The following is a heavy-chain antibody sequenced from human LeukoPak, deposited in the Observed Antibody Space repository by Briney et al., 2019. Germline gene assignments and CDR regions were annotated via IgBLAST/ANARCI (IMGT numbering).Heavy chain of an antibody. D-gene: IGHD3-10*01. CDR1: GGSFSGYY. Sequence: SETLSLTRAVCGGSFSGYYWSWVRQPPGKGLEGIGEINHSGSTNYNPSLTSRVTISVDTSKNQFSLKLSSVTAADTAVYYCARGLRGHLTPYYFDYWGQGTLVTVSS. CDR3: ARGLRGHLTPYYFDY. V-gene: IGHV4-34*01. J-gene: IGHJ4*02. CDR2: INHSGST.